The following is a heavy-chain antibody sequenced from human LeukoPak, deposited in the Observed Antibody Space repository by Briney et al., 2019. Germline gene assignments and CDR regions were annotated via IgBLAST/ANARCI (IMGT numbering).Heavy chain of an antibody. CDR3: AKDPYRASSGLVDY. D-gene: IGHD5-12*01. J-gene: IGHJ4*02. CDR2: ISGSGGTA. CDR1: GFTFSNYA. V-gene: IGHV3-23*01. Sequence: GGSLRLSCATSGFTFSNYAVSWVRQAPGKGLEWVSSISGSGGTAYYADSVKGRFTISRDNSKNTLYLQMNSLRAEDTAVYYCAKDPYRASSGLVDYWGQGTLVTVSS.